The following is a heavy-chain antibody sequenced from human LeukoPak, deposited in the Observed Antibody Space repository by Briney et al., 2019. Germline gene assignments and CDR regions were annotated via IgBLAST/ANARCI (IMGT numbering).Heavy chain of an antibody. CDR2: IKQDGSEK. Sequence: GGSLRLSCAASGFTFSSYWMSWVRQAPGKGLEWVANIKQDGSEKYYGDSVKGRFTISRDNAKNSLYLQMNSLRAEDTAVYYCARESVLLWFGFDYWGQGTLVTVSS. CDR1: GFTFSSYW. D-gene: IGHD3-10*01. V-gene: IGHV3-7*01. J-gene: IGHJ4*02. CDR3: ARESVLLWFGFDY.